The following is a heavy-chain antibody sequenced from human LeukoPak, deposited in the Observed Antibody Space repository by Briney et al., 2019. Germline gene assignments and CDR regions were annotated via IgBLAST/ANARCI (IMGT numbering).Heavy chain of an antibody. J-gene: IGHJ6*03. CDR2: INHSGST. V-gene: IGHV4-34*01. CDR3: ARLVSYYYYYYMDV. CDR1: GGSFSGYY. Sequence: PSETLSLTCAVYGGSFSGYYWSWIRQPPGKGLEWIGEINHSGSTNYNPSLKSRVTISVDTSKNQFSLKLSSVTAADTAVFYCARLVSYYYYYYMDVWGKGTTVTISS. D-gene: IGHD2-21*01.